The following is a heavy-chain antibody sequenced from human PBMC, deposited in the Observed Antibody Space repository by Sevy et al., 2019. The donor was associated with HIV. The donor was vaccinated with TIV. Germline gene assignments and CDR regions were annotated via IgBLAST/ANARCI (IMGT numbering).Heavy chain of an antibody. CDR1: GGSVSSGSYY. V-gene: IGHV4-61*01. J-gene: IGHJ4*02. D-gene: IGHD5-18*01. CDR3: AREKSGYSYGYHFDY. Sequence: SETLSLTCTVSGGSVSSGSYYWSWIRQPPGKGLEWIGYIYYSGSTNYNPSLKSRVTISVDTSKNQFSLKLSPVTAADTAGYYCAREKSGYSYGYHFDYWGQGTLVTVSS. CDR2: IYYSGST.